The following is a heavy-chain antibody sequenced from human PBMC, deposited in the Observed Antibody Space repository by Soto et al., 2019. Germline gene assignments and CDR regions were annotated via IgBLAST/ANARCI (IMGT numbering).Heavy chain of an antibody. V-gene: IGHV1-18*04. D-gene: IGHD1-7*01. Sequence: GTPVNVSCEASGLTITSHGSRWARRAPRQGFEWMGWISAYNGNTNYAQKLQGRVTMTTDTSTSTAYMELRSLRSDDTAVYYCAKGGDPNWNYGGYYGMDVWGQGTTVTVS. CDR1: GLTITSHG. CDR2: ISAYNGNT. CDR3: AKGGDPNWNYGGYYGMDV. J-gene: IGHJ6*02.